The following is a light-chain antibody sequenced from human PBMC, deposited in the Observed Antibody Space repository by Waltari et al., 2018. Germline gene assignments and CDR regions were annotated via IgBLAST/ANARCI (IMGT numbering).Light chain of an antibody. CDR2: DAS. J-gene: IGKJ1*01. Sequence: DIQMPQSPSTLSASVGDPVTITCRASQTIITWLAWYQQKPGKAPKLLIYDASTLESGVPSRFSGSGSGTEFTLTISSLQPLDFAVYYCQQYNTDPWTFGQGTQVEI. CDR1: QTIITW. CDR3: QQYNTDPWT. V-gene: IGKV1-5*01.